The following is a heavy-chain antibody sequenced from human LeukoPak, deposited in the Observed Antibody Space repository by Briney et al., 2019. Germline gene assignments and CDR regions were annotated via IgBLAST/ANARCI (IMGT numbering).Heavy chain of an antibody. CDR3: AKDFYWAFDY. V-gene: IGHV3-30*02. J-gene: IGHJ4*02. Sequence: GGSLRLSCAASGFTFSSYDMVWVRQAPGKGLEWVAFIRYDGVNKYYADSVKGRFTISRDISKNTAYLQMNSLRVEDTAVYYCAKDFYWAFDYWGQGTLVTVSS. CDR1: GFTFSSYD. CDR2: IRYDGVNK. D-gene: IGHD2-8*02.